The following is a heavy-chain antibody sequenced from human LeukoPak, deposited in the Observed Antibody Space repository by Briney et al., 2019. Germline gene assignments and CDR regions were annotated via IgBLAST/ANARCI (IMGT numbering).Heavy chain of an antibody. CDR1: GFTFSGYS. Sequence: PGGSLRLSCAASGFTFSGYSMSWVRQAPGKGLEWVSAISGSGGSTYYADSVKGRFTIPRDNSKNTLYLQMNSLRAEDTAVYYCAKTGPQITYYDFWSGYYEDYWGQGTLVTVSS. D-gene: IGHD3-3*01. CDR2: ISGSGGST. CDR3: AKTGPQITYYDFWSGYYEDY. J-gene: IGHJ4*02. V-gene: IGHV3-23*01.